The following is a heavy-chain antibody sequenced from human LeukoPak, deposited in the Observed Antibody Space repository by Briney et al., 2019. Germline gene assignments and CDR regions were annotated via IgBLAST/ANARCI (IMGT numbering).Heavy chain of an antibody. CDR3: ARAVSAGGYDILTGRDYYYYYMDV. D-gene: IGHD3-9*01. J-gene: IGHJ6*03. CDR1: GGSISSYY. Sequence: SETLSLTCTVSGGSISSYYWSWIRQPPGKGLEWLGYIYYSGSTNYHPSLKSRVTISVDTSKNQFSLKLSSVTAADTAVYYCARAVSAGGYDILTGRDYYYYYMDVWGKGTTVTISS. V-gene: IGHV4-59*01. CDR2: IYYSGST.